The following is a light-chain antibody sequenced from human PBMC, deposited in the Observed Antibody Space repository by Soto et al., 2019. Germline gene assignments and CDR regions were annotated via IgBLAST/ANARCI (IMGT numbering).Light chain of an antibody. Sequence: QSALTQPRSVSGSPGQSVTISCTGTSSNIGAGYDVYWYQQLPGTAPKLLISGNNNRPSGVPDRFSGSRSGTAASLAITGLQAEDEADYYCQSYDSSLRGSNVFGTGTKLTVL. J-gene: IGLJ1*01. CDR1: SSNIGAGYD. V-gene: IGLV1-40*01. CDR2: GNN. CDR3: QSYDSSLRGSNV.